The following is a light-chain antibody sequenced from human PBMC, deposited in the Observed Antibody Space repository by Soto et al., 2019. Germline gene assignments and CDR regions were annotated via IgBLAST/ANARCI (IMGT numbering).Light chain of an antibody. CDR2: AAS. V-gene: IGKV1-12*01. CDR1: KGLNIW. J-gene: IGKJ2*01. Sequence: DIQMTQSPSSVSASVGDRVTITCRASKGLNIWLAWYQQKPGKAPKLLIYAASNLQSGVPSRFSGSGSGTDFTLTISSLQPEDFATYYCQQANSFPYTFGQGNKLEIK. CDR3: QQANSFPYT.